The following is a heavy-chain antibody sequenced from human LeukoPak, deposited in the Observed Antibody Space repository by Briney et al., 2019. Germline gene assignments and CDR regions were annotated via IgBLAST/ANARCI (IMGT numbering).Heavy chain of an antibody. CDR1: GDTFDGYY. V-gene: IGHV1-2*02. CDR3: AAEDTVTRSYDF. Sequence: ASVKVSCKASGDTFDGYYVHWVRQAPGQGLEWMGWINPKFDGTNYAPKLQVRASMTWDTAINTAYMELRSLTSDDTAVYYCAAEDTVTRSYDFWGQGTLVTVSS. CDR2: INPKFDGT. J-gene: IGHJ4*02. D-gene: IGHD4-11*01.